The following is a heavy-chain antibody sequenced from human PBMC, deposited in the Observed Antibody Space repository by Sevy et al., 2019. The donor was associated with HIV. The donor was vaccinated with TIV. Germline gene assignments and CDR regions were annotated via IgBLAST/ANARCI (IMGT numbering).Heavy chain of an antibody. CDR3: ARAVDYYGSGSYHGDFDY. CDR1: GFTFDDYG. V-gene: IGHV3-20*04. CDR2: INWNGGST. D-gene: IGHD3-10*01. Sequence: GESLKISCAASGFTFDDYGMSWVRQAPGKGLEWVSGINWNGGSTGYADSVKGRFTISRDNAKNSLYLQMNSLRAEDTALYYCARAVDYYGSGSYHGDFDYWGQGTLVTVSS. J-gene: IGHJ4*02.